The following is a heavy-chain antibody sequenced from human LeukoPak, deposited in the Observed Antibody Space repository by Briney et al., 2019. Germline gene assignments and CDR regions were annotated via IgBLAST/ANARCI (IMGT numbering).Heavy chain of an antibody. D-gene: IGHD1-1*01. CDR1: GFTFSTYE. Sequence: GGSLRLSCAASGFTFSTYEMNWVRQAPGKGLEWVSYINSRGNTKHYSDSVRGRFTFFRDNAKNSLYLQMNSLRAEDTAMYYCARDQNWSPDWWGQGTLVTVSS. CDR3: ARDQNWSPDW. J-gene: IGHJ4*02. CDR2: INSRGNTK. V-gene: IGHV3-48*03.